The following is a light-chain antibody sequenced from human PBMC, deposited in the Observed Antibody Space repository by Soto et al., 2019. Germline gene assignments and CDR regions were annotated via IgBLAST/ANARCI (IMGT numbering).Light chain of an antibody. J-gene: IGKJ3*01. CDR1: QSISSY. V-gene: IGKV1-39*01. CDR2: AAS. CDR3: QQSYSTLFT. Sequence: DIQMTQSPSSLSASVGDRVTITCRASQSISSYLNWYQQKPGKAPKLLIYAASSLQSGVPSRFSGSESGTDFTLTISSLHPEDFATYYCQQSYSTLFTFVPGTKVDIK.